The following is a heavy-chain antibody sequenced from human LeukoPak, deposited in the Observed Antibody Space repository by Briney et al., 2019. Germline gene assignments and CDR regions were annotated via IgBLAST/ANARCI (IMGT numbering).Heavy chain of an antibody. J-gene: IGHJ4*02. D-gene: IGHD1-26*01. V-gene: IGHV1-69*13. CDR1: GGTFSSYA. Sequence: SVKVSCKASGGTFSSYAISWVRQAPGQGLEWMGGIIPIFGKANYAQKFQGRVTITADESTSTAYMELSSLRSEDTAVYYCASGPSGSYLDGFLHNDYWGQGTLVTVSS. CDR3: ASGPSGSYLDGFLHNDY. CDR2: IIPIFGKA.